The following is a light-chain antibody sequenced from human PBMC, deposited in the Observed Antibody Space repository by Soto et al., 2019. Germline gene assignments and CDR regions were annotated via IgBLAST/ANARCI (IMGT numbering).Light chain of an antibody. J-gene: IGKJ4*01. CDR3: QQRNDWVT. CDR1: QSLSSSQ. Sequence: EIVLTQSPGTLSLSPGERATLSCRASQSLSSSQLAWYQQKPGQAPRLLISGASTRAAGISDRFRGSGSGTEFTLTISSLEPEDSGVYYCQQRNDWVTFGGGTKVDIK. V-gene: IGKV3D-20*02. CDR2: GAS.